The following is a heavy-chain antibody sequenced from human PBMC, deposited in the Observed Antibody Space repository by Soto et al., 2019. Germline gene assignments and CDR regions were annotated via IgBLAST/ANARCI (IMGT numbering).Heavy chain of an antibody. D-gene: IGHD3-22*01. Sequence: QVQLVQSGAEVKKPGSSVKVSCKASGGTFSSYAISWVRQAPGQGLEWMGGIIPIFGTANYAQKFQGRVTITADESTSKAYMELSSLRSEDTAVYYCARDFAGESSGYFVFDYWGQGTLVTVSS. CDR3: ARDFAGESSGYFVFDY. CDR1: GGTFSSYA. V-gene: IGHV1-69*01. J-gene: IGHJ4*02. CDR2: IIPIFGTA.